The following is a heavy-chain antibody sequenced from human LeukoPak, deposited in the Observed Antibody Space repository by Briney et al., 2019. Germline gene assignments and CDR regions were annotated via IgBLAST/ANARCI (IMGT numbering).Heavy chain of an antibody. V-gene: IGHV3-9*01. J-gene: IGHJ4*02. CDR1: GFTFDDYA. D-gene: IGHD3-10*01. CDR2: ISWNSGSI. CDR3: AKAVCYGSGSHFDY. Sequence: GGSLRLSCAASGFTFDDYAMHWVRQAPGKGLEWVSGISWNSGSIGYADSVKGRITISRDNAKNSLYLQMNSLRAEDTALYYCAKAVCYGSGSHFDYWGQGTLVTVSS.